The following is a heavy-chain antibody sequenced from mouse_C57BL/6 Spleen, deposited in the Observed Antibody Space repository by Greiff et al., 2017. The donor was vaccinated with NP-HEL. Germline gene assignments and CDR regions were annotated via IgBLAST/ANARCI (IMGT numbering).Heavy chain of an antibody. J-gene: IGHJ4*01. V-gene: IGHV5-6*01. CDR2: ISSGGSYT. CDR3: ARQEGSHFLMDY. CDR1: GFTFSSYG. Sequence: EVKLVESGGDLVKPGGSLKLSCAASGFTFSSYGMSWVRQTPDKRLEWVATISSGGSYTYYPDSVKGRFTISRDNAKNTLYLQMSSLKSEDTAMYYCARQEGSHFLMDYWGQGTSVTVSS.